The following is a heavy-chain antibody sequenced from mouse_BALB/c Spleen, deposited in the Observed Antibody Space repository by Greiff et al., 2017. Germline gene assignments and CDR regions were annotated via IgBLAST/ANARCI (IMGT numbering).Heavy chain of an antibody. D-gene: IGHD3-1*01. CDR2: ISSGGSYT. CDR1: GFTFSSYG. Sequence: VQLQQSGGDLVKPGGSLKLSCAASGFTFSSYGMSWVRQTPDKRLEWVATISSGGSYTYYPDSVKGRFTISRDNAKNTLYLQMSSLKSEDTAMYYCARGLRDYAMDYWGQGTSVTVSS. V-gene: IGHV5-6*01. CDR3: ARGLRDYAMDY. J-gene: IGHJ4*01.